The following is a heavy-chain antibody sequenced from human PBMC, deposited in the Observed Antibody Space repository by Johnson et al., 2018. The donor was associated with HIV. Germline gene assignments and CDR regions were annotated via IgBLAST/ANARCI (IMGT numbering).Heavy chain of an antibody. CDR2: ISSDGSNN. V-gene: IGHV3-30*04. D-gene: IGHD1-1*01. J-gene: IGHJ3*02. Sequence: QVQLVESGGGVVQPGRSLRLSCAASGFTFSNYAVHWVRQAPGKGLEWMAVISSDGSNNYYADSVKGRVTISRDNSKNTLYLQMNSLRAEDTAVYYCGRSQTWNDLDAFDIWGQGTMVTVSS. CDR1: GFTFSNYA. CDR3: GRSQTWNDLDAFDI.